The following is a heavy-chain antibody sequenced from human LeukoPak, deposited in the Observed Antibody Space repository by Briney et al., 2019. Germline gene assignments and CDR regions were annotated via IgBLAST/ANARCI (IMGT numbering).Heavy chain of an antibody. J-gene: IGHJ4*02. CDR2: ISHDGTT. CDR3: TREDRPFCPFAY. CDR1: GGSIDITNY. Sequence: PPGTLSLTCGVSGGSIDITNYWCWVRQAPEKGLEWIGEISHDGTTNYNPSLRSRVAMSFDRANNQFSLSLTSVTAADTAVYYCTREDRPFCPFAYWGQGVLVTVSS. D-gene: IGHD3-22*01. V-gene: IGHV4-4*03.